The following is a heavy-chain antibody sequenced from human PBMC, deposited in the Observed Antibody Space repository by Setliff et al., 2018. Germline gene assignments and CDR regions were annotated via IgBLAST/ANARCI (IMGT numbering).Heavy chain of an antibody. D-gene: IGHD2-15*01. V-gene: IGHV1-18*01. CDR2: ISAYNGNT. CDR3: ARAVGYCSGGSCYKGDDY. J-gene: IGHJ4*02. Sequence: ASVKVSCKASGYTFTSYGISWVRQAPGQGLEWVGWISAYNGNTNYAQKLQGRVTMTTDTSTNTAYMEVRSLGSDDTAVYYCARAVGYCSGGSCYKGDDYWGQGTLVTVSS. CDR1: GYTFTSYG.